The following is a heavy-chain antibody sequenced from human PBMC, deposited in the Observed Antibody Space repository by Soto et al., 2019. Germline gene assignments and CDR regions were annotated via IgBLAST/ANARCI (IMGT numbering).Heavy chain of an antibody. D-gene: IGHD2-15*01. J-gene: IGHJ4*02. V-gene: IGHV1-46*03. CDR2: INPSGGST. CDR3: AREPLYCSGGSCYPY. Sequence: ASVKVSCKASGYTFTSYYMHWVRQAPGQGLEWMEKINPSGGSTCYAQMFQGRVTMARDTSTSTVYMVLSSLRSEDTAVYYCAREPLYCSGGSCYPYWGQGTLVTVSS. CDR1: GYTFTSYY.